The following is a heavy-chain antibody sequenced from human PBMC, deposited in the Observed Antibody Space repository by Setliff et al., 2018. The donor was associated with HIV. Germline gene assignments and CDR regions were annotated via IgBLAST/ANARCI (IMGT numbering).Heavy chain of an antibody. D-gene: IGHD3-10*01. J-gene: IGHJ4*02. CDR3: ARLLPGDYYGSGSYFDY. CDR1: TYSISSGFY. CDR2: IYHSGST. Sequence: SETLSLTCVVSTYSISSGFYWAWIRQPPGKGLEWTGSIYHSGSTYYNPSLKSRVTISIDTSKNQFSLRLTSVTAADTAVYYCARLLPGDYYGSGSYFDYWGQGTLVTVSS. V-gene: IGHV4-38-2*01.